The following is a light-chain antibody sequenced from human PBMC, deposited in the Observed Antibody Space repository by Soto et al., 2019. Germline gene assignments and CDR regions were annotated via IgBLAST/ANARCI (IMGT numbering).Light chain of an antibody. Sequence: DIQMTQSPSTLSASVGDRVTITCRASQSISSWLDWYQQKPGKAPKLLIYDASSLESGVPSRFSGSGSGTEFTGTISSLQPDDFATYDCQEYNSYTWTFGQGTNVEI. CDR3: QEYNSYTWT. CDR2: DAS. CDR1: QSISSW. J-gene: IGKJ1*01. V-gene: IGKV1-5*01.